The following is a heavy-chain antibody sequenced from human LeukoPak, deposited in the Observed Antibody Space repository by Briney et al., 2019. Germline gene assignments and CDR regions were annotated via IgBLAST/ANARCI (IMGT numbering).Heavy chain of an antibody. CDR1: GFTFSSYA. D-gene: IGHD3-22*01. CDR2: ISGSGGST. V-gene: IGHV3-23*01. CDR3: AKDAPVGSDHTMIVVVSTWRLGYLDY. Sequence: GGSLRLSCAASGFTFSSYAMSWVRQAPGKGLEWVSAISGSGGSTYYADSVKGRFTISRDNSKNTLYLQMNSLRAEDTAVYYCAKDAPVGSDHTMIVVVSTWRLGYLDYWGQGTLVTVSS. J-gene: IGHJ4*02.